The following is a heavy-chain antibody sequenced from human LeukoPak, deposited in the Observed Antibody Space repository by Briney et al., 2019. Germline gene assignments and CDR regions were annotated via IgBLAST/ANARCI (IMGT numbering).Heavy chain of an antibody. D-gene: IGHD5-18*01. CDR1: GYTFTSYG. J-gene: IGHJ4*02. CDR2: ISAYNGNT. CDR3: ARDYVDTFDY. Sequence: ASVKVSCKSSGYTFTSYGISWVRQPPGQGLEWMGWISAYNGNTNYAQKLQGRVTMNTDTSTSKAYMEMRSLRSDDTAVYYCARDYVDTFDYWGQGTLVTVST. V-gene: IGHV1-18*04.